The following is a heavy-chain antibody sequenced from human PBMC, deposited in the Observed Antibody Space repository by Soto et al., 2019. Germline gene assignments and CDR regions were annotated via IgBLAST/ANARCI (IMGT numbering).Heavy chain of an antibody. CDR1: GYTFTSYY. J-gene: IGHJ6*02. CDR2: INPSGGST. CDR3: ARDRSSSGWFLRVGYYGMDV. Sequence: GASVKVSCKASGYTFTSYYMHWVRQAPGQGLEWMGIINPSGGSTSYAQKFQGRVTMTRDTSTSTVYMELSSLRSEDTAVYYCARDRSSSGWFLRVGYYGMDVWGQGTTVSVS. D-gene: IGHD6-19*01. V-gene: IGHV1-46*03.